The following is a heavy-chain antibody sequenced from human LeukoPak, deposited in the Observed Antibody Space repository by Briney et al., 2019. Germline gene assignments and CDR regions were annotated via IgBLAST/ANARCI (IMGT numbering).Heavy chain of an antibody. D-gene: IGHD3-10*01. CDR2: IYYSGST. Sequence: SETLSLTCTVSGGSISSYYWSWIRQPPGKGLEWIGYIYYSGSTNYNPSLKSRATISVDTSKNQFSLKLSSVTAADTAVYYCARGSKGGYYGSGSYLYWGQGTLVTVSS. J-gene: IGHJ4*02. CDR3: ARGSKGGYYGSGSYLY. CDR1: GGSISSYY. V-gene: IGHV4-59*01.